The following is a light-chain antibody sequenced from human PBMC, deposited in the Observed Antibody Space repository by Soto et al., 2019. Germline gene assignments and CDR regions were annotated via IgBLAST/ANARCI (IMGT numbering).Light chain of an antibody. CDR1: QSVLYNSNNKNN. Sequence: DFVMTQAPDSLAVSLGERATLNCKSSQSVLYNSNNKNNLSWFQQKPGHPPKLLIYGASFRPSGVPDRFSGSGSGTDFTLTISSLQAEDVAVYYCQQYYSIPFTFGQGTKLEI. J-gene: IGKJ2*01. V-gene: IGKV4-1*01. CDR3: QQYYSIPFT. CDR2: GAS.